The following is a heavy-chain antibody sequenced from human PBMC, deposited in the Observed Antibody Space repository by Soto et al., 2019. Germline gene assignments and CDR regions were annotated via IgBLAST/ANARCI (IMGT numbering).Heavy chain of an antibody. CDR2: IYYSGST. CDR1: GDSVTSHY. Sequence: SETLSLTCSFSGDSVTSHYLTWIRQPPGKGLEWIGYIYYSGSTNYNPSLKSRVTISVDTSKNQFSLKLSSVTAADTAVYYCAKYDFLYGMDVWGQGTTVTVSS. V-gene: IGHV4-59*02. CDR3: AKYDFLYGMDV. D-gene: IGHD3-3*01. J-gene: IGHJ6*02.